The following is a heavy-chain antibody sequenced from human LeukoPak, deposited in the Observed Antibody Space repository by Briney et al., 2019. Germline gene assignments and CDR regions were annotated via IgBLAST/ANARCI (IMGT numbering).Heavy chain of an antibody. CDR2: ISVRSNYR. D-gene: IGHD3-22*01. CDR3: VRLRRNNDRSGYYYYYDY. Sequence: GGSLTLSCAASGYTFSDFSVNWVRQAPGKGLEWVSSISVRSNYRYYADSVRGRFTISRDDARDSLFLQMNSLRAEDTAVYFCVRLRRNNDRSGYYYYYDYWGQGTLVTVS. CDR1: GYTFSDFS. V-gene: IGHV3-21*01. J-gene: IGHJ4*02.